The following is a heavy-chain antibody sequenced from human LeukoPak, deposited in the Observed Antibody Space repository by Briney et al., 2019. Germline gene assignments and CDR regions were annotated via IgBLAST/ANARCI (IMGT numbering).Heavy chain of an antibody. V-gene: IGHV1-46*01. CDR3: ARDKSHYYDSSGVIRF. Sequence: ASVKVSCEASGYTFINYYLHWVRQAPGQGLEWLGIINPSDGSTKYAQKFQGRVNMTRDTSTSTVYMELSSLRSADTAIFYCARDKSHYYDSSGVIRFWGQGTLVTVSS. CDR2: INPSDGST. J-gene: IGHJ4*02. CDR1: GYTFINYY. D-gene: IGHD3-22*01.